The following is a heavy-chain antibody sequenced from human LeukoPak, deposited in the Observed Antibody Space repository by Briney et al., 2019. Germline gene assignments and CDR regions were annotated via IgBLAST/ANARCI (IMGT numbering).Heavy chain of an antibody. CDR2: IYYSGST. J-gene: IGHJ4*02. V-gene: IGHV4-39*01. Sequence: PSETLSLTCTVSGGSISSSSYYWGWIRQPPGKGLEWIGSIYYSGSTYYNPSLKSRVTISVDTSKNQFSLKLSSVTAADTAVYYCARLPGGYGYHFFDNWGQGTLVTVSS. D-gene: IGHD5-18*01. CDR3: ARLPGGYGYHFFDN. CDR1: GGSISSSSYY.